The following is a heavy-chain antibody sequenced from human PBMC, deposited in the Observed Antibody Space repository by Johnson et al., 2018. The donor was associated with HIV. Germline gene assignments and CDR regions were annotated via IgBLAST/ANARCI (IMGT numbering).Heavy chain of an antibody. J-gene: IGHJ3*02. CDR3: ASRGREIVAAGILGAFDI. CDR2: IYSGGTT. Sequence: QVQLVESGGGVVQPGRSLRLSCAASGFTFDDYAIQWVRQAPGKGLAWVSVIYSGGTTWYADSVKGRFTISRDNSRDTVHLQMNSLRSEDTAVYYCASRGREIVAAGILGAFDIWGQGTMVTVSS. V-gene: IGHV3-NL1*01. CDR1: GFTFDDYA. D-gene: IGHD6-13*01.